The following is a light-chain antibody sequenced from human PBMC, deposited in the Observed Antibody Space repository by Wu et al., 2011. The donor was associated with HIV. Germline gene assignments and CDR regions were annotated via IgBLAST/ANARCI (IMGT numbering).Light chain of an antibody. J-gene: IGKJ2*02. Sequence: CRASQSVSSSYLAWYQQKPGQAPRLLIYGASSRATGIPDRFSGSGSGTDFTLTISRLEPEDFAVYYCQQYGSSPWTFGQGTKLEIK. CDR2: GAS. CDR1: QSVSSSY. CDR3: QQYGSSPWT. V-gene: IGKV3-20*01.